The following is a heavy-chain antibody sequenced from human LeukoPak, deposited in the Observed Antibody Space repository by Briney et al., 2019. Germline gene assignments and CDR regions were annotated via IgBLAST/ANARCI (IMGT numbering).Heavy chain of an antibody. V-gene: IGHV3-21*04. J-gene: IGHJ6*02. CDR2: ISSSSSYI. Sequence: PGGSLRLSRAASGFTFSSYSMNWVRQAPGKGLEWVSSISSSSSYIYYADSVKGRFTISRDNAKNSLFLQMNSLRAEDTAVYYCARSVGYYYTMDVWGQGTTVTVSS. CDR1: GFTFSSYS. D-gene: IGHD5/OR15-5a*01. CDR3: ARSVGYYYTMDV.